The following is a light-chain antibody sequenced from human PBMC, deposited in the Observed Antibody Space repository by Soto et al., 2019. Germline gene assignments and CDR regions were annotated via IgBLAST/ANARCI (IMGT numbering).Light chain of an antibody. CDR3: SSYADSSWV. V-gene: IGLV1-44*01. CDR1: SSNIGSST. Sequence: QSVLTQPPSASGTPGQRVTISCSGSSSNIGSSTVSWYQQLPGTAPKLLMYGKNQRPSGIPDRFSGSKSGTSASLAISGLQSEDEADYYCSSYADSSWVFGGGTKVTVL. J-gene: IGLJ3*02. CDR2: GKN.